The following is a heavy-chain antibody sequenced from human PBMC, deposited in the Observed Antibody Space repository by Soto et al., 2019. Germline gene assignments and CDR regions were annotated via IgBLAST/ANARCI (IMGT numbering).Heavy chain of an antibody. J-gene: IGHJ4*02. CDR1: GFTFSSYG. V-gene: IGHV3-30*18. CDR3: AKEGGLSGSYYISSSYYFDY. D-gene: IGHD1-26*01. Sequence: QVQLVESGGGVVQPGRSPRLSCVASGFTFSSYGMHWVRQAPGKGLEWVAIISYDGSNTYYADSVKGRFTISRDNSKNTLYLQMNSLRAEDTSVYCCAKEGGLSGSYYISSSYYFDYWGQGNLVTVSS. CDR2: ISYDGSNT.